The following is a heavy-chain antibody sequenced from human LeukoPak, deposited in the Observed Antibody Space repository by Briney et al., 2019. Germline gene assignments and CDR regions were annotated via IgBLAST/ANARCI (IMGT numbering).Heavy chain of an antibody. D-gene: IGHD4-17*01. J-gene: IGHJ4*02. V-gene: IGHV4-59*01. Sequence: SETLSLTCTVSGGSISSYCWSWIRQPPGKGLEWIGYVYNSGSTNYNPSLKSRVTISIDTSKNHFSLKLSSVTAADTAVYYCARVKMTAVTADVFDYWGQGTLVTVSS. CDR2: VYNSGST. CDR1: GGSISSYC. CDR3: ARVKMTAVTADVFDY.